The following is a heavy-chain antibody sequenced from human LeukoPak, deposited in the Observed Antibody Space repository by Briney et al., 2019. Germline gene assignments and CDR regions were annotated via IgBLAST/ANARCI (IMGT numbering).Heavy chain of an antibody. CDR1: GFTFSSYS. V-gene: IGHV3-21*01. CDR2: ISSSSSYI. Sequence: GGSLRLSCAASGFTFSSYSMNWVRQAPGKGLEWVSSISSSSSYIYYADPVKGRFTISRDNAKNSLYLQMNSLRAEDTAVYYCARSSITGFDYWGQGTLVTVSS. CDR3: ARSSITGFDY. J-gene: IGHJ4*02. D-gene: IGHD1-14*01.